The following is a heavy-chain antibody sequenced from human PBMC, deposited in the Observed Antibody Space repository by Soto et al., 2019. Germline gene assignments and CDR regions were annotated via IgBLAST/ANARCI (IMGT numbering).Heavy chain of an antibody. CDR3: AGDPLPEY. V-gene: IGHV3-74*01. D-gene: IGHD2-2*01. J-gene: IGHJ4*02. Sequence: PGGSLRLSCAASGFSFSRNWMHWFRQAPGKGLVWVSRINSDGSTITYADSVKGRFTISRDNAKNTLYLQMNSLRADDTGVYYFAGDPLPEYWGQGTLVTVSS. CDR2: INSDGSTI. CDR1: GFSFSRNW.